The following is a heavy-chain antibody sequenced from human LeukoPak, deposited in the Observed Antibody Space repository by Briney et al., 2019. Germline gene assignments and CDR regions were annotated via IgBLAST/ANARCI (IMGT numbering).Heavy chain of an antibody. CDR1: GFTFSSYS. J-gene: IGHJ4*02. CDR2: ISSSSSYI. D-gene: IGHD3-22*01. CDR3: ARDHDSSGYYLPVDY. V-gene: IGHV3-21*01. Sequence: GGSLRLSCATSGFTFSSYSMNWVRQAPGKGLEWVSSISSSSSYIYYADSVKGRFTISRDNAKNSLYLQMNSLRAEDTAVYYCARDHDSSGYYLPVDYWGQGTLVTVSS.